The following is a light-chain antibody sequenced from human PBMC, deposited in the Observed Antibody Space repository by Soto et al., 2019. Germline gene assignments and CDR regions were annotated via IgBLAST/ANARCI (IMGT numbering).Light chain of an antibody. CDR2: DDV. CDR3: QVWDTNSDHPL. Sequence: SYELTQPPSVSVAPGQTARITCGGGIVGSKSVHWYQQKPGQAPVLVVYDDVERPSGIPDRVSGSDSGNTATLTISRVEAGDEADYFCQVWDTNSDHPLFGGGTQLTVL. V-gene: IGLV3-21*02. J-gene: IGLJ2*01. CDR1: IVGSKS.